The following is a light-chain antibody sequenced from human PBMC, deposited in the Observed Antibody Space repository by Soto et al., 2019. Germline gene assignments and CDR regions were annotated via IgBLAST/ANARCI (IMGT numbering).Light chain of an antibody. CDR3: QQYGSSTLT. Sequence: EMVLTQSPGTLSSSPGERATLSCRASQSFSSSYLAWYQQKPGQAPRLLIYGASSRATGIPDRFTGSGSGTDFTLSISRLEPEDFALYYCQQYGSSTLTFGGGTKVDIK. V-gene: IGKV3-20*01. CDR2: GAS. CDR1: QSFSSSY. J-gene: IGKJ4*01.